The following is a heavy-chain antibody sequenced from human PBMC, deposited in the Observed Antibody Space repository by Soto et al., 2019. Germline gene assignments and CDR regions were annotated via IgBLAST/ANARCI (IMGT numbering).Heavy chain of an antibody. CDR2: IYYSGST. Sequence: SETLSLTCTVSGGSISSGDYYWSWIRQPPGKGLEWIGYIYYSGSTYYNPSLKSRVTISVDTSKNQFSLKLSSVTAADTAVYYSARASSLGPYDFWSGYYPYYYYGMDVWGQGTTVTVSS. V-gene: IGHV4-30-4*01. CDR3: ARASSLGPYDFWSGYYPYYYYGMDV. J-gene: IGHJ6*02. CDR1: GGSISSGDYY. D-gene: IGHD3-3*01.